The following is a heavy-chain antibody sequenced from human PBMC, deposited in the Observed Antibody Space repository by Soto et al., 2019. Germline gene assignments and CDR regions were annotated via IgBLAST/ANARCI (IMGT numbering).Heavy chain of an antibody. CDR1: GGSISSSSYY. J-gene: IGHJ5*02. CDR2: IYYSGST. Sequence: QLQLQESGPGLVKPSETLSLTCTVSGGSISSSSYYWGWIRQPPGKGLEWIGSIYYSGSTYYNPSLKSRVTISVDTSKNQFALKLSSVTAADTAVYYCARHLEMATNMNWFDPWGQGTLVTVSS. D-gene: IGHD5-12*01. CDR3: ARHLEMATNMNWFDP. V-gene: IGHV4-39*01.